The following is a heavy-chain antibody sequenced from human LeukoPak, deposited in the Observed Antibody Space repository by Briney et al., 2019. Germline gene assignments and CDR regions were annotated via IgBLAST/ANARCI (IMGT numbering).Heavy chain of an antibody. CDR3: ARDLGPDAFDI. CDR1: EFTVSRNY. J-gene: IGHJ3*02. V-gene: IGHV3-66*01. Sequence: GGSLRLSCVVSEFTVSRNYMSWVRQAPGKGLEWVSVFYSGDNTYYADSVKGRFTISRDNSKNTLYLQMSSLRGEDTAVYYCARDLGPDAFDIWGQGTMVTVSS. CDR2: FYSGDNT.